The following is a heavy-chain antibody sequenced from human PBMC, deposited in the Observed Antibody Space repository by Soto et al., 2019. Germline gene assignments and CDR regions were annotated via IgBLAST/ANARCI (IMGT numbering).Heavy chain of an antibody. CDR3: ARGYSGSYRLRN. CDR1: GFTFSSYG. J-gene: IGHJ4*02. D-gene: IGHD1-26*01. V-gene: IGHV3-33*01. CDR2: IWYDGSNK. Sequence: QVQLVESGGGVVQPGRSLRLSYAASGFTFSSYGMHWVRQAPGKGLEWVAVIWYDGSNKYYADSVKGRFTISRDNSKNTLYLQMNSLRAEDTAVYYCARGYSGSYRLRNWGKGTLVTVSS.